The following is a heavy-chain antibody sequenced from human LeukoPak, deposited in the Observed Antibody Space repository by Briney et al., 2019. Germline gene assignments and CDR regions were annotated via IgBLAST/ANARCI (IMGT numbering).Heavy chain of an antibody. V-gene: IGHV3-23*01. Sequence: PGGSLRLSCAACGFTFSTYAVTGRRQARGKGLEWGSAISNTGGTTYYADSVTGLFTISRDKSKNTLYLQMNSLRAEDTAVYHCAKDVVRVPDPMGHAFDIWGQGRMVTVSS. CDR2: ISNTGGTT. D-gene: IGHD2-2*01. CDR1: GFTFSTYA. J-gene: IGHJ3*02. CDR3: AKDVVRVPDPMGHAFDI.